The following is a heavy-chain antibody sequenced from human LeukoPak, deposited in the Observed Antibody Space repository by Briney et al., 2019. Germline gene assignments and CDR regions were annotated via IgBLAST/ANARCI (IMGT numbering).Heavy chain of an antibody. CDR1: GFTFSNYA. V-gene: IGHV3-23*01. CDR3: AKGGYDYIEVAYFDF. Sequence: PGGSLRLSYAASGFTFSNYAMSWVRQAPGKGLEWVSAMSSSGGSTYYTDSVKGRFTISRDNSKNTLYLQLNSLRLEDTAVYYCAKGGYDYIEVAYFDFWGQGTLVTVSS. CDR2: MSSSGGST. D-gene: IGHD5-12*01. J-gene: IGHJ4*02.